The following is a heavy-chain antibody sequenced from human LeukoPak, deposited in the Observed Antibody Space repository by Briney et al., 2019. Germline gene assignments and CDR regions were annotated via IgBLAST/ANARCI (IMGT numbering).Heavy chain of an antibody. V-gene: IGHV1-3*01. CDR1: GYTITSYA. J-gene: IGHJ4*02. CDR3: ARGDDHKYFDC. CDR2: INAGNGNT. Sequence: ASAKVSCKASGYTITSYAMHWVRQAPGQRFEWMGWINAGNGNTRYSQKFQGRVTITRDTSASTASMELSSLRSEDTAVYYCARGDDHKYFDCWGQGTLVTVSS.